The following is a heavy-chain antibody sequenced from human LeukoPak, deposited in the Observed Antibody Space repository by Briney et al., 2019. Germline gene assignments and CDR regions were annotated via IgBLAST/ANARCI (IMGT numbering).Heavy chain of an antibody. CDR1: GGSISSSSYY. J-gene: IGHJ4*02. CDR2: IYYSGST. V-gene: IGHV4-39*07. CDR3: ARGRAYYDILTGYQQLYYFDY. D-gene: IGHD3-9*01. Sequence: SETLSLTCTVSGGSISSSSYYWGWIRQPPGKGLEWIGSIYYSGSTYYNPSLKSRVTISVDTSKNQFSLKLSSVTAADTAVYYCARGRAYYDILTGYQQLYYFDYWGQGTLVTVSS.